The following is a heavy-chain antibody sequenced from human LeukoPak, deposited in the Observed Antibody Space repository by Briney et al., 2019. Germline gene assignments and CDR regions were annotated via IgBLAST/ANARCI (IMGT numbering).Heavy chain of an antibody. CDR3: ASTPDDFWSGYSMTKWFDP. Sequence: NPSETLSLTCAVYGGSFSAYYWSWIRQPPGKGLEWIGEINHSGSTNYNPSLKSRVTISVDTSKNQFSLKLSSVTAADTAVYYCASTPDDFWSGYSMTKWFDPWGQGTLVTASS. V-gene: IGHV4-34*01. CDR1: GGSFSAYY. J-gene: IGHJ5*02. D-gene: IGHD3-3*01. CDR2: INHSGST.